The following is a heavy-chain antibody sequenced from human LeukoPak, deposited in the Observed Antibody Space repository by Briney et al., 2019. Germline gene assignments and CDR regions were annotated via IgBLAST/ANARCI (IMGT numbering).Heavy chain of an antibody. D-gene: IGHD6-25*01. CDR2: VHLDGRT. V-gene: IGHV4-4*02. CDR3: AREGGFYRPLDY. J-gene: IGHJ4*02. Sequence: SETLSLTCGVSGGSVSSTNWWTWIRQPPGKGLEWIGEVHLDGRTNFNPSLKSRLTMSVDLSENHVSLKLTSVTAADTAVYYCAREGGFYRPLDYSGQGTLVSVSS. CDR1: GGSVSSTNW.